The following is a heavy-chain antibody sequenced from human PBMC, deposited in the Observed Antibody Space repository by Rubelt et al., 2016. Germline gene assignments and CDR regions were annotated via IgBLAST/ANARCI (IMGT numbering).Heavy chain of an antibody. Sequence: QVQLVQSGAEVRKPGASVKVSCRTSGYLFGDYYLHWVRRAPGHGLEWMGRINPYNVNHNLLQGLQGKNTKTKDNSINTTCMGIHSLGSDDTAGYYCARLAGDKPLDFWGQGTLVTVSS. V-gene: IGHV1-2*06. CDR2: INPYNVNH. D-gene: IGHD4-17*01. CDR1: GYLFGDYY. CDR3: ARLAGDKPLDF. J-gene: IGHJ4*02.